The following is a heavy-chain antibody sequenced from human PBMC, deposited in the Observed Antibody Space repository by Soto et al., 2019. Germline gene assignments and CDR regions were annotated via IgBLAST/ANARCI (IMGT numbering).Heavy chain of an antibody. V-gene: IGHV3-23*01. D-gene: IGHD5-18*01. CDR3: AKDGDTAMADLTDNWFDP. Sequence: EVQLLESGGGLVQPGGSLRLSCAASGFTFSSYAMSWVRQAPGKGLEWVSAISGSGGSTYYADSVKGRFTISRDNSKNTLYLHMNSLRAEDTAVYYCAKDGDTAMADLTDNWFDPWGQGTLVTVSS. J-gene: IGHJ5*02. CDR2: ISGSGGST. CDR1: GFTFSSYA.